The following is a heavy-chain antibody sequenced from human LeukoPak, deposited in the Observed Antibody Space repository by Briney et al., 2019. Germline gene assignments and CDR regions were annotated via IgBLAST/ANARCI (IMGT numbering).Heavy chain of an antibody. D-gene: IGHD3-10*01. Sequence: GGSLRLSCAASGFTSDDYGMSWVRQAPGKGLEWVSGINWNGGSTGYADPVKGRFTISRDNAKNSLYLQMNSLRAEDTALYYCAREARLTGSGSYPYNWFDPWGQGTLVTVSS. CDR1: GFTSDDYG. V-gene: IGHV3-20*04. J-gene: IGHJ5*02. CDR2: INWNGGST. CDR3: AREARLTGSGSYPYNWFDP.